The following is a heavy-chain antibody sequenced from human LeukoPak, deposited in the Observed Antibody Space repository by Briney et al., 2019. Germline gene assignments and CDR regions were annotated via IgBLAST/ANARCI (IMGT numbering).Heavy chain of an antibody. V-gene: IGHV4-39*01. D-gene: IGHD6-13*01. Sequence: PSETLSLTCTVSGGSISSSSYYWGWIRQPPGKGLEWIGSIYYSGSTYYNPSLKSRVTISVDTSKNQFSLKLSSVTAADTAVYYCARPVSSSWYDWFDPWGQGTLVTVSS. CDR3: ARPVSSSWYDWFDP. J-gene: IGHJ5*02. CDR1: GGSISSSSYY. CDR2: IYYSGST.